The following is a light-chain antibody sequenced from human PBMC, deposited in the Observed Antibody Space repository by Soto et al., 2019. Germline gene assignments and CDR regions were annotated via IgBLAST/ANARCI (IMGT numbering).Light chain of an antibody. Sequence: DIQMTQSPSSLSASVGDRVTITCRASQTISNNLNWYQQKPGKAPKLLIYAASRLQSGVPSRFSGIGSGTDFTLTICSLQPEDFATYFCQQSYKHPYTSGQGTDLE. CDR1: QTISNN. CDR3: QQSYKHPYT. CDR2: AAS. J-gene: IGKJ2*01. V-gene: IGKV1-39*01.